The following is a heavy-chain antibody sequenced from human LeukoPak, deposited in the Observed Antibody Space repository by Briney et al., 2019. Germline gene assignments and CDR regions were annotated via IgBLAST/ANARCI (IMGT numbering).Heavy chain of an antibody. CDR1: GFTFSSYSMN. J-gene: IGHJ3*02. CDR3: ARGSAGTAMVPGGRAFDM. CDR2: IYYRGST. D-gene: IGHD5-18*01. V-gene: IGHV4-39*01. Sequence: GSLRLSCAASGFTFSSYSMNWVRQPPATGLEWTGIIYYRGSTYYNPSLKSRVTISVDTSKNQCSLKLSSVTAADTAVYYCARGSAGTAMVPGGRAFDMWGQGTMVTVSS.